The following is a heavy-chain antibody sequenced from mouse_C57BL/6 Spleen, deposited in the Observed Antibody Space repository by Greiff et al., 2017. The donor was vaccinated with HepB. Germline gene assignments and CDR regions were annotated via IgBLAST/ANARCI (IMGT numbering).Heavy chain of an antibody. D-gene: IGHD2-3*01. CDR2: IRSKSNNYAT. CDR1: GFSFNTYA. V-gene: IGHV10-1*01. Sequence: EVQVVESGGGLVQPKGSLKLSCAASGFSFNTYAMNWVRQAPGKGLEWVARIRSKSNNYATYYADSVKDRFTISRDDSESMLYLQMNNLKTEDTAMYYCVYDGYSFAYWGQGTLVTVSA. CDR3: VYDGYSFAY. J-gene: IGHJ3*01.